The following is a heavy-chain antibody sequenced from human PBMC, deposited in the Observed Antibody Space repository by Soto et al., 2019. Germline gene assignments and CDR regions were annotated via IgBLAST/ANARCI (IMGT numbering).Heavy chain of an antibody. CDR1: GGTFSSYA. Sequence: SVKVSCKASGGTFSSYAISWVRQAPGRGLEWMGGIIPIFGTANYAQKFQGRVTFTADESTSTAYMELSSLRSEDTAVYYCARDRDEQLGPYFDYWGQGTLVTVSS. CDR3: ARDRDEQLGPYFDY. CDR2: IIPIFGTA. V-gene: IGHV1-69*13. J-gene: IGHJ4*02. D-gene: IGHD6-6*01.